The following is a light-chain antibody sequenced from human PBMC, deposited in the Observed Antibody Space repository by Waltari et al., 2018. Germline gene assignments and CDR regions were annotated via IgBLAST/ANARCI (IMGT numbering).Light chain of an antibody. J-gene: IGLJ3*02. Sequence: QQLPGTGPKLLIYMKNQLPSGVTDRCSGSKSGTSDSVAISGLRAEDEADYYCATWDDSLMQGVFGGGTKLTVL. V-gene: IGLV1-47*01. CDR3: ATWDDSLMQGV. CDR2: MKN.